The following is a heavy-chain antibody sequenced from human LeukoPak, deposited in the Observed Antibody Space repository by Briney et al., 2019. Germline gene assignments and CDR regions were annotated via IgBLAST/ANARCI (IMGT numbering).Heavy chain of an antibody. CDR1: GGSISSSSYY. J-gene: IGHJ4*02. CDR2: INHSGST. CDR3: ARENPGGSSSFDY. D-gene: IGHD6-6*01. V-gene: IGHV4-39*07. Sequence: SETLSLTCTVSGGSISSSSYYWGWIRQPPGKGLEWIGEINHSGSTNYNPSLKSRVTISVDTSKNQFSLKLSSVTAADTAVYYCARENPGGSSSFDYWGQGTLVTVSS.